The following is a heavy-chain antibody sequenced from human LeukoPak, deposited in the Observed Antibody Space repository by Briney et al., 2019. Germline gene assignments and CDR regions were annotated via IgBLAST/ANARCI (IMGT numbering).Heavy chain of an antibody. D-gene: IGHD6-13*01. Sequence: PGGSLRLSCAASGFTFSSYAMSWVRQAPGKGLEWVSAISGSGGSTYYADSVKGRFTISRDNAKNSLFLHMSSLRAEDTAVYYCATAPAAADSSWGQGTLVAVSS. V-gene: IGHV3-23*01. J-gene: IGHJ5*02. CDR1: GFTFSSYA. CDR3: ATAPAAADSS. CDR2: ISGSGGST.